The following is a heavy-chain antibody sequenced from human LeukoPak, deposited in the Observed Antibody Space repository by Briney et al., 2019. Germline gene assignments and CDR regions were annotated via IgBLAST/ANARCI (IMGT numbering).Heavy chain of an antibody. CDR3: AIIVGATRSTTGPAFDI. CDR1: GYTFSIYD. J-gene: IGHJ3*02. CDR2: MQPYSGNT. Sequence: ASVRVSCKASGYTFSIYDINWVRQAPGQGLEWLACMQPYSGNTDYAQKFQGRLTMTRNSSTNTVYMELSSLRSEDTAVYYCAIIVGATRSTTGPAFDIWGQGTMVTVSS. V-gene: IGHV1-8*01. D-gene: IGHD1-26*01.